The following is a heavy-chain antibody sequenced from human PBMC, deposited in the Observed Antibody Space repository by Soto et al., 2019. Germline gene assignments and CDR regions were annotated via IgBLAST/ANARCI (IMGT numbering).Heavy chain of an antibody. CDR1: GGTFSTSA. D-gene: IGHD1-1*01. CDR3: ARDKDRLQLGGNYYYILDV. Sequence: QVQLVQSGAEVKKPGSSVKVSCKASGGTFSTSAISWVRQAPGQGLEWVGGIMPVFPTPDYAQNFQGRVTIAADESTTTAYLELTSLRADDTAVYYCARDKDRLQLGGNYYYILDVWGQGTAITVSS. V-gene: IGHV1-69*12. J-gene: IGHJ6*02. CDR2: IMPVFPTP.